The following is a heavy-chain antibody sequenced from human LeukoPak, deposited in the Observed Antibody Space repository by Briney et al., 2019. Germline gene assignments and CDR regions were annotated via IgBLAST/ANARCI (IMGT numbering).Heavy chain of an antibody. Sequence: GGSLRLSCAASGFTFSSYWMHWVRQAPGNRLVWVSRINSDGSSTSYADSVKGRFTISRDNAKNTLYLQMNSLRAEDTAVYYCARDPAAMIDNWFDPWGQGTLVTVSS. CDR3: ARDPAAMIDNWFDP. V-gene: IGHV3-74*01. CDR1: GFTFSSYW. D-gene: IGHD2-2*01. J-gene: IGHJ5*02. CDR2: INSDGSST.